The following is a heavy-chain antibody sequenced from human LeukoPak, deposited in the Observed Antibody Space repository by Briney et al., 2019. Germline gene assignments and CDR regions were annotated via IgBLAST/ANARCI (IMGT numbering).Heavy chain of an antibody. CDR3: ARVGGKDYGANPGGQFVDY. CDR1: GFTFSSYS. V-gene: IGHV3-48*02. Sequence: PGGSLRLSCAASGFTFSSYSMNWVRQAPGKGLEWVAYISSSSSTIYYADAVKGRCTISRDNAKNSLYLQMNSLRDEDTAVYYCARVGGKDYGANPGGQFVDYWGQGTLVTVSS. D-gene: IGHD4-17*01. J-gene: IGHJ4*02. CDR2: ISSSSSTI.